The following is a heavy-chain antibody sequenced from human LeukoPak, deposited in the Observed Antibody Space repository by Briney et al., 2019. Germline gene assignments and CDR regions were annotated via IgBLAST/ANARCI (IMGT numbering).Heavy chain of an antibody. V-gene: IGHV1-69*05. J-gene: IGHJ4*02. CDR1: GGTFSSYA. Sequence: SVKVSCKASGGTFSSYAISWVRQAPGQGLEWMGGIIPIFGTANYAQKFQGRVTITTDESTSTAYMELSSLRSEDTAVYYCAIRGYSYGFEIDYWGQGTQVTVSS. CDR2: IIPIFGTA. CDR3: AIRGYSYGFEIDY. D-gene: IGHD5-18*01.